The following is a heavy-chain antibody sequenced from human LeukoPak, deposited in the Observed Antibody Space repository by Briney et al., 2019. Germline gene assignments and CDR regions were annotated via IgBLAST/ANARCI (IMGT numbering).Heavy chain of an antibody. V-gene: IGHV1-69*04. J-gene: IGHJ4*02. CDR2: IIPILGIA. Sequence: SVKVSCKASGGTFSSYAISWVRQAPGQGLEWMGRIIPILGIANYAQKFQGRVTITADKSTSTAYMELSSLRSEDTAVYYCAKLSGGTGFDYWGQGTLVTVSS. CDR3: AKLSGGTGFDY. CDR1: GGTFSSYA. D-gene: IGHD1-26*01.